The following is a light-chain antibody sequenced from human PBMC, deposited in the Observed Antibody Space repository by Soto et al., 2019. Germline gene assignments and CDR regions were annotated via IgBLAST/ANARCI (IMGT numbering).Light chain of an antibody. CDR3: SSYTATGTYV. J-gene: IGLJ1*01. CDR1: RSDVGGSDH. Sequence: QSALTQPASVSDSPGQSIAISCTGSRSDVGGSDHVSWYQQQPGKSPKLMISEVTNRPSGVSDRFSGSNSGNTASLTISALQAEDEADYYRSSYTATGTYVFGTGTKLTVL. V-gene: IGLV2-14*01. CDR2: EVT.